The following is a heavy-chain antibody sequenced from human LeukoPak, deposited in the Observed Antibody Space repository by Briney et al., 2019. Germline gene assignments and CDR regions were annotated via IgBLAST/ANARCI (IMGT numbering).Heavy chain of an antibody. Sequence: ASVNVSCKASGYTFTGYCVHWVRQAPGQGLEWIGRINPNADITTYAQKFQGRVTVTRDTSINTAYMELSSLRSGDTAVYYCVRSRLDGYDSGGYLYYFDYWGQGTLVTVSS. J-gene: IGHJ4*02. D-gene: IGHD3-22*01. V-gene: IGHV1-2*06. CDR1: GYTFTGYC. CDR3: VRSRLDGYDSGGYLYYFDY. CDR2: INPNADIT.